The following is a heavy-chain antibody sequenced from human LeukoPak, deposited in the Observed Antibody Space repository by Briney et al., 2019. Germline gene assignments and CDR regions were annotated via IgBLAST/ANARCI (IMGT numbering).Heavy chain of an antibody. J-gene: IGHJ4*02. V-gene: IGHV4-59*01. CDR1: GGSISSYY. CDR2: IYYSGST. CDR3: ARVTYYYDSSGYKDLFFDY. Sequence: SETLSLTCTVSGGSISSYYWSWIRQPPGKGLEWIGYIYYSGSTNYNPSLKSRVTISVDTSKNQFSLKLSSVTAADTAVYYCARVTYYYDSSGYKDLFFDYWGQGTLVTVSS. D-gene: IGHD3-22*01.